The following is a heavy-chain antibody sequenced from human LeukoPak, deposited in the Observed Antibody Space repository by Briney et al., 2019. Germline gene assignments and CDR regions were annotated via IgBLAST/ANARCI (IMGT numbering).Heavy chain of an antibody. CDR3: ARADILTGYYIWFDP. CDR2: INPNSGGT. J-gene: IGHJ5*02. D-gene: IGHD3-9*01. CDR1: GYTFTGYC. Sequence: ASVKVSCKASGYTFTGYCMHWVRQAPGQGLEWMGWINPNSGGTNYAQKFQGRVTMTRDTSISTAYMELSRLRSDDTAVYYCARADILTGYYIWFDPWGQGTLVTVSS. V-gene: IGHV1-2*02.